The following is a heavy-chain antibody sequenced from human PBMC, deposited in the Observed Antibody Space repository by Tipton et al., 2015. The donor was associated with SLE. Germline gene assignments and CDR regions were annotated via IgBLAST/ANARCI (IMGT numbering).Heavy chain of an antibody. CDR1: GDPLSDYT. CDR2: ISAYNGNT. Sequence: QVQLVQSGAEVKKPGSSVKVSCKASGDPLSDYTISWVRQAPGQGLEWMGWISAYNGNTNYAQKLQGRVTMTTDTSTSTAYMELRSLRSDDTAVYYCALAVVARASGDFDYWGQGTLVTVSS. CDR3: ALAVVARASGDFDY. D-gene: IGHD2-2*01. V-gene: IGHV1-18*01. J-gene: IGHJ4*02.